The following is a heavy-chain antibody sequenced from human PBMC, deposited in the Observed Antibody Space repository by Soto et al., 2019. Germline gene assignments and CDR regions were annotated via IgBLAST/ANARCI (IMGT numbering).Heavy chain of an antibody. CDR3: ARGREGTMHV. V-gene: IGHV6-1*01. CDR2: IYYTSKWNN. CDR1: GDSVSSNSAT. J-gene: IGHJ6*02. Sequence: SQTLSLTCAISGDSVSSNSATWNWIRQSPSRGLEWVGRIYYTSKWNNEYAVSLRSRITINPDTSKNQFSLQLNSVTPEDTAVYYCARGREGTMHVWGRGTTGTVSS. D-gene: IGHD1-1*01.